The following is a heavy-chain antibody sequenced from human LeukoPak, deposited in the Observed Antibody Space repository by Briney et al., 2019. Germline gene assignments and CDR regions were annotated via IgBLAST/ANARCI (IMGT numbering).Heavy chain of an antibody. CDR2: IYHNGST. D-gene: IGHD2-2*01. CDR1: GFSISSGYY. CDR3: ARSNNRDLTRDIVVVPAAHNWFDP. Sequence: SETLSLTCSVSGFSISSGYYWGWIRQPPGKGLEWIGSIYHNGSTDYNPSLKSRVTISVDTSKNQFSLKLSSVTAADTAVYYCARSNNRDLTRDIVVVPAAHNWFDPWGQGTLVTVSS. V-gene: IGHV4-38-2*02. J-gene: IGHJ5*02.